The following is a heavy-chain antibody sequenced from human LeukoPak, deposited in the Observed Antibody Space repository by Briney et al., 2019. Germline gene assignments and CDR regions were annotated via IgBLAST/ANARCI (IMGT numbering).Heavy chain of an antibody. V-gene: IGHV3-48*04. CDR1: GFTFSSYG. D-gene: IGHD1-26*01. CDR2: ISSGGSTI. J-gene: IGHJ4*02. Sequence: GRSLRLSCAASGFTFSSYGMHWIRQAPGKGLEWVSYISSGGSTIHYADSVKGRFTISRDNAKNSLSLQMNSLRVEDTAVYYCAGGGRGYSGSYFSIYWGQGTLVTVSS. CDR3: AGGGRGYSGSYFSIY.